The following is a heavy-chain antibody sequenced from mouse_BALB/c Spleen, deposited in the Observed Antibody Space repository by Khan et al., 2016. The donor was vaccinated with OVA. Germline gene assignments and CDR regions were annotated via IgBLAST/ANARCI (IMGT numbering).Heavy chain of an antibody. CDR2: INPHIGET. CDR3: ARSYRSDFDY. D-gene: IGHD1-1*01. CDR1: GYSFTGYF. V-gene: IGHV1-20*02. J-gene: IGHJ2*01. Sequence: VHVKQSGPELVKPGASVKISCKASGYSFTGYFMNWVMQSHGKSLEWIGRINPHIGETFYNQKFKGKATLTVDESSSTAHMELRSLASEDSAVYYCARSYRSDFDYWGQGTTLTVSS.